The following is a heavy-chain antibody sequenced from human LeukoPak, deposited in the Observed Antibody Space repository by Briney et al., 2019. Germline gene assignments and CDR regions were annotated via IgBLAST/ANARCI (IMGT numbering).Heavy chain of an antibody. CDR1: GFTFSSYS. J-gene: IGHJ3*02. Sequence: PGGSLRLSCAASGFTFSSYSINWVRQAPRKGLEWVSSISSSSSYIYYAVSVKGRFTISRDNAKNSLYLQMNSLRAEDTAVYYCARDEAPYYDFWSGCPWAFDIWGQGTTVTVSS. V-gene: IGHV3-21*01. D-gene: IGHD3-3*01. CDR2: ISSSSSYI. CDR3: ARDEAPYYDFWSGCPWAFDI.